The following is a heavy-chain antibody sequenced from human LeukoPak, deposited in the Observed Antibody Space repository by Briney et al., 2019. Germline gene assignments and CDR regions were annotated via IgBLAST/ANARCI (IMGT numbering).Heavy chain of an antibody. CDR2: ISYGGTKE. CDR1: GFSFSDYA. V-gene: IGHV3-30*04. J-gene: IGHJ6*02. CDR3: ARNKPITAFLGMDV. Sequence: GGSLRLSCAASGFSFSDYALHWFRRAPGKGLEWVAVISYGGTKEYYADSVKGRFTISKDNSKNTLYLQMNSLRHEDTAVYYCARNKPITAFLGMDVWGQGTTVIVSS. D-gene: IGHD6-6*01.